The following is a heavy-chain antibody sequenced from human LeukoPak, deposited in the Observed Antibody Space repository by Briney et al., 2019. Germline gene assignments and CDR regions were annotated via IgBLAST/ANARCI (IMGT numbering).Heavy chain of an antibody. CDR3: ARGPGSSGGAYVGDY. CDR1: GFTFSNYA. V-gene: IGHV3-74*01. D-gene: IGHD3-22*01. CDR2: IDGGGSST. J-gene: IGHJ4*01. Sequence: GGSLRLSCAASGFTFSNYAMSWIRQAPGKGLVWVSRIDGGGSSTSYADSVKGRFSISRDNAKSTLYLQMSSLRAEDTAVYYCARGPGSSGGAYVGDYWGPGTLVTVSS.